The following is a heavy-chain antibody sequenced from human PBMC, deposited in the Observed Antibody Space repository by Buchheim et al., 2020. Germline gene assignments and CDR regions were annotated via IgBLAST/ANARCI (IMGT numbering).Heavy chain of an antibody. D-gene: IGHD3-3*01. CDR3: ARTPQYYDFWSGYPWGYYGMDV. V-gene: IGHV1-69*06. Sequence: QVQLVQSGAEVKKPGSSVKVSCKASGGTFSSYAISWVRQAPGQGLEWMGGIIPIFGTANYAQKFQGRVTITADKSTSTAYMELSSLRSEDTAVYYCARTPQYYDFWSGYPWGYYGMDVWGQGTT. CDR2: IIPIFGTA. CDR1: GGTFSSYA. J-gene: IGHJ6*02.